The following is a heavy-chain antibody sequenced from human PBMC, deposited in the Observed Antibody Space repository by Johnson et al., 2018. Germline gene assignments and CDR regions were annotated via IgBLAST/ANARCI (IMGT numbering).Heavy chain of an antibody. Sequence: QVQLVESGGGLVQPGRSLRLSCAASGFTFSSYAMHWVRQAPGKGLEWVAVISYDGSNKYYADSVKGRFTISRDNAKNSLYLQMNSLRAEDTAVYYCVKDPAAAEDYWGQGTLVTVSS. V-gene: IGHV3-30*04. J-gene: IGHJ4*02. CDR1: GFTFSSYA. CDR2: ISYDGSNK. CDR3: VKDPAAAEDY. D-gene: IGHD6-25*01.